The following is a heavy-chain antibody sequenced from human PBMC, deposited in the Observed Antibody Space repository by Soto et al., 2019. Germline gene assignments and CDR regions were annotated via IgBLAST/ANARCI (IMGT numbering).Heavy chain of an antibody. D-gene: IGHD5-18*01. J-gene: IGHJ6*02. CDR3: AHHRDTATSDYGMDV. CDR1: GFSLSTSGVG. Sequence: QITLKESGPTLVKPTQTLTLTCTFSGFSLSTSGVGVGWILQPPGKALEWLALIYWNDDKRYSPSLKSRLTITKDTSKNQVVLTMTNMDPVDTATYYCAHHRDTATSDYGMDVWGQGTTVTVSS. V-gene: IGHV2-5*01. CDR2: IYWNDDK.